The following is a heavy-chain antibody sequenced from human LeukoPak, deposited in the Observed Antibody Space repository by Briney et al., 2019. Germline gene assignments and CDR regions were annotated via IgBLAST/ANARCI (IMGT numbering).Heavy chain of an antibody. CDR1: GFTFSSYS. Sequence: GGSLRLSCAASGFTFSSYSMNWVRQAPGKGLEWVSSISSSSSCIYYADSVKGRLTISRDNAKNSLYLQMNSLRAEDTAVYYCARFPTYYYDSSGYFYFDYWGQGTLVTVSS. D-gene: IGHD3-22*01. V-gene: IGHV3-21*01. CDR2: ISSSSSCI. J-gene: IGHJ4*02. CDR3: ARFPTYYYDSSGYFYFDY.